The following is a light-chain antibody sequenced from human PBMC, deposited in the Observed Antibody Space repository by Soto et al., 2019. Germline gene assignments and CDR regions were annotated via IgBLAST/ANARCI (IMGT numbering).Light chain of an antibody. J-gene: IGKJ2*01. CDR3: QQYGSSPQT. CDR1: QSVSSSY. CDR2: GAS. V-gene: IGKV3-20*01. Sequence: EIVLTQSPGTLSLSPGEGATLSCRASQSVSSSYLAWYQQKPGQAPRLLIYGASRRATGIPDRFSGSGSGTDFTLTISRLEPEDFAVYYCQQYGSSPQTFCQGTKLEIK.